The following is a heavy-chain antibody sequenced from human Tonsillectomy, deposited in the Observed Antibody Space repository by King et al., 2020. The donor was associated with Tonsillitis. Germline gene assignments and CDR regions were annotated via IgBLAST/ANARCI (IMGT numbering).Heavy chain of an antibody. CDR3: ARASSKYCSGGSCYSSPFDY. Sequence: QLVQSGGGVVQPGRSLRLSCAASRFTFSSYAMHWVRQAPGKGQEWVTLISYDGSNKYYADSVKGRFTISRDNSKNTRYLQMNSLRAEDTAVYYCARASSKYCSGGSCYSSPFDYWGQGTLVTVSS. V-gene: IGHV3-30-3*01. CDR1: RFTFSSYA. CDR2: ISYDGSNK. D-gene: IGHD2-15*01. J-gene: IGHJ4*02.